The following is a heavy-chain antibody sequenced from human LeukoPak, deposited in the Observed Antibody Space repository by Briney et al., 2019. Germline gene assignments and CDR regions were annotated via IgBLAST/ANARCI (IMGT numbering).Heavy chain of an antibody. CDR1: GFTFTGYY. Sequence: PGGSLRLSCAASGFTFTGYYMHWVRQAPGQGLEWMGWINPNSGGTNYAQKFQGRVTMTRDTSISTAYMELSRLRSDDTAVYYCARDSRIAAAGRGSADYWGQGTLVTVSS. CDR3: ARDSRIAAAGRGSADY. V-gene: IGHV1-2*02. CDR2: INPNSGGT. D-gene: IGHD6-13*01. J-gene: IGHJ4*02.